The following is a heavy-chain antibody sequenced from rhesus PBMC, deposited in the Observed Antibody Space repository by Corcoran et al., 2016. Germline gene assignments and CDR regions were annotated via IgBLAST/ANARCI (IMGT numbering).Heavy chain of an antibody. CDR2: IYGSGGST. Sequence: QVQLQESGPAVVKPSETLSLTCAVSGGSISSSNWRSWISQSPGKGLKWIGGIYGSGGSTEYNPSLKSRVTISIDTSKNQFSLKLTSVTAADTAVYYCARPLAAAIDYWGQGVLVTVSS. CDR3: ARPLAAAIDY. V-gene: IGHV4-93*02. J-gene: IGHJ4*01. D-gene: IGHD6-25*01. CDR1: GGSISSSNW.